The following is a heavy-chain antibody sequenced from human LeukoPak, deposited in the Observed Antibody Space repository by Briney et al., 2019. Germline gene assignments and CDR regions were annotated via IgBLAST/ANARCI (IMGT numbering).Heavy chain of an antibody. CDR1: GFTFSSYW. Sequence: GGSLRLSCAASGFTFSSYWMSWVRQAPGRGLEWVANIKQDGSEKYYVDSVKGRFTISRDNAKNSLYLQMNCLRSEDTAVYYCAKLSLDAFDIWGQGTMVTVSS. CDR3: AKLSLDAFDI. D-gene: IGHD5-18*01. CDR2: IKQDGSEK. V-gene: IGHV3-7*01. J-gene: IGHJ3*02.